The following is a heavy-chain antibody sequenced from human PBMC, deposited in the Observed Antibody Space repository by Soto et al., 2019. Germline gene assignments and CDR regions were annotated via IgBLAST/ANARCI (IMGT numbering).Heavy chain of an antibody. CDR1: GFTFSSYA. CDR3: ANNGAERAELGMDV. J-gene: IGHJ6*02. V-gene: IGHV3-23*01. Sequence: VQLMESGGGSVQPGGSLRLSCAASGFTFSSYAMSWVRQAPGKGLEWVSAICGGGGSTYYADSVKGRFTISRDNSKNTLYLQMNSLRAEDTAVYYCANNGAERAELGMDVWGQGTTVTVSS. D-gene: IGHD1-1*01. CDR2: ICGGGGST.